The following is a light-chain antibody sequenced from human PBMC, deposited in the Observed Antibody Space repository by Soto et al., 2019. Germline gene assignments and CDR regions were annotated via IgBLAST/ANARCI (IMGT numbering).Light chain of an antibody. CDR3: QQYDKWPIT. J-gene: IGKJ5*01. CDR2: DAS. Sequence: EIVMTQSPATLSVSPGERVTLSCRASQSVSSNLAWYQQKPGQAPRLLIYDASTRATAIPARFSGSGSGTEFTLTISSLPSEDFAVYFCQQYDKWPITFGQGTRLE. CDR1: QSVSSN. V-gene: IGKV3-15*01.